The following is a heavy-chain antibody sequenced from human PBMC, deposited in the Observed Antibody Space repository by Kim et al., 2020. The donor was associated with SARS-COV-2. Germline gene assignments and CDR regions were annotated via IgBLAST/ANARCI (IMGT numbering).Heavy chain of an antibody. CDR3: ARGVFVTMVRGVMDWFDP. Sequence: ASVKVSCKASGYTFTGYYMHWVRQAPGQGLEWMGRINPNSGGTNYAQKFQGRVTMTRDTSISTAYMELSRLRSDDTAVYYCARGVFVTMVRGVMDWFDPWGQGTLVTVSS. CDR1: GYTFTGYY. V-gene: IGHV1-2*06. CDR2: INPNSGGT. J-gene: IGHJ5*02. D-gene: IGHD3-10*01.